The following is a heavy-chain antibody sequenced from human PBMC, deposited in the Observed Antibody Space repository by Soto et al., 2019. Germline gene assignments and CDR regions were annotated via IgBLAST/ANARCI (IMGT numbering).Heavy chain of an antibody. J-gene: IGHJ4*01. D-gene: IGHD2-2*01. CDR1: GGSFSGYY. CDR3: ARIGYCSSTSCPTFDY. Sequence: SETLSLTCAVYGGSFSGYYWSWIRQPPGKGLEWIGEINHSGSTNYNPSLKSRVTISVDTSKNQFSLKLSSVTAADTAVYYCARIGYCSSTSCPTFDYWGHGTLVTVSS. CDR2: INHSGST. V-gene: IGHV4-34*01.